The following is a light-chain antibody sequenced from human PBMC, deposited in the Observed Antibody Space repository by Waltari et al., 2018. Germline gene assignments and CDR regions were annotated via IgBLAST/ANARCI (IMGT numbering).Light chain of an antibody. CDR3: QQSYSIPVT. J-gene: IGKJ5*01. Sequence: DIQMTQSPSSLSASVGDRVTITCWASRSISSYLNWYQQKPGKAPKVLIYAASSLQSGVPARFSGSGSGTDFTLTISSLQPEDFATYYCQQSYSIPVTFGQGTRLEIK. CDR1: RSISSY. V-gene: IGKV1-39*01. CDR2: AAS.